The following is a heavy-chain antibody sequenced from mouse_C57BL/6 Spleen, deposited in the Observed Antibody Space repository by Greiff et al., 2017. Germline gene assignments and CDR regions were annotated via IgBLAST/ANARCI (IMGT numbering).Heavy chain of an antibody. Sequence: QVQLQQPGAELVRPGSSVKLSCKASGYTFTSYWMHWVKQRPIQGLEWIGNIDPSDSETHYNQKFKDKATLTVDKSSSTAYMQLSSLTSEDSAVYYCARGSDLSWFAYWGQGTLVTVSA. CDR3: ARGSDLSWFAY. J-gene: IGHJ3*01. CDR1: GYTFTSYW. D-gene: IGHD2-13*01. CDR2: IDPSDSET. V-gene: IGHV1-52*01.